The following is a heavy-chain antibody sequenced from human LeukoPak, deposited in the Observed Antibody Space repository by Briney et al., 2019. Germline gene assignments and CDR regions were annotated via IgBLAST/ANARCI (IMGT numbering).Heavy chain of an antibody. V-gene: IGHV3-30*18. D-gene: IGHD3-10*01. CDR3: AKDRENIWFGELSGEFDY. CDR2: ISYDGSNK. J-gene: IGHJ4*02. Sequence: GGSLRLSCAASGFTFSSYGMHWVRQAPGKGLEWVAAISYDGSNKYYADSVKGRFTISRDNSKNTLYLQMNSLRAEDTAVYYCAKDRENIWFGELSGEFDYWGQGTLVAVSS. CDR1: GFTFSSYG.